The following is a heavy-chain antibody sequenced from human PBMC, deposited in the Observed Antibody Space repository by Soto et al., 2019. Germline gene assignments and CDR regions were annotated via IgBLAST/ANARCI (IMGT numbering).Heavy chain of an antibody. CDR1: GGSISSGDYY. D-gene: IGHD2-15*01. J-gene: IGHJ5*02. Sequence: SETLSLTCTVSGGSISSGDYYWSWIRQPPGKGLEWIGYIYYSGSTYYNPSLKSRVTIPVDTSKNQFSLKLSSVTAADTAVYYCATYLYCSGGSCYGGNNWFDPWGQGTLVTVSS. V-gene: IGHV4-30-4*01. CDR3: ATYLYCSGGSCYGGNNWFDP. CDR2: IYYSGST.